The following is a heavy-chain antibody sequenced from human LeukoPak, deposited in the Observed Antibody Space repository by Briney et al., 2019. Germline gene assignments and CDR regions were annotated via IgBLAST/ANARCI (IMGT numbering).Heavy chain of an antibody. Sequence: ASVKVSCKASGYTFTNYAINWVRQAPGQGLEWMGWINTNTGNPTYAQGFTGRFVFSLDTSFSTAYLQISSLKAEDTAVYYCAREMKEAAGAMNFYYYYYMDVWGKGTTVIVSS. V-gene: IGHV7-4-1*02. J-gene: IGHJ6*03. CDR3: AREMKEAAGAMNFYYYYYMDV. CDR1: GYTFTNYA. CDR2: INTNTGNP. D-gene: IGHD6-13*01.